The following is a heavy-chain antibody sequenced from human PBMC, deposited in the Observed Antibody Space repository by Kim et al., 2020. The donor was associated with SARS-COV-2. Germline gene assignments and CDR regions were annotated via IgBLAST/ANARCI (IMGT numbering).Heavy chain of an antibody. J-gene: IGHJ4*02. Sequence: PSLKSRVTISVDTSKNQFSLKLSSVTAADTAVYYCARSSLIAVAGIYVYWGQGTLVTVSS. D-gene: IGHD6-19*01. V-gene: IGHV4-39*01. CDR3: ARSSLIAVAGIYVY.